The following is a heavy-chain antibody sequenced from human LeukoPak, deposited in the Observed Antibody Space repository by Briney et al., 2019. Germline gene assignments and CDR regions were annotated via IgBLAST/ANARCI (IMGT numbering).Heavy chain of an antibody. V-gene: IGHV3-23*01. CDR3: AKREDSSSWGPLDY. CDR1: GFTFSSYA. D-gene: IGHD6-13*01. CDR2: ISGSGGST. J-gene: IGHJ4*02. Sequence: GGSLTLSCAASGFTFSSYAMSWVRQAPGKGLEWVSGISGSGGSTDYADSVKGRFTISRDNSKNTLYLQMNSLRAEDTAVYYCAKREDSSSWGPLDYWGQGALVTVSS.